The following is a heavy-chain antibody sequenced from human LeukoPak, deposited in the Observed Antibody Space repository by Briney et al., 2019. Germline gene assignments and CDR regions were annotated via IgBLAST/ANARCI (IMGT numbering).Heavy chain of an antibody. CDR1: GDSTSSDRYY. D-gene: IGHD1-26*01. CDR3: ARGRPYSGGYHLDY. V-gene: IGHV4-39*02. Sequence: SETLSLTCTVSGDSTSSDRYYGGWVRQPPGKGLEWIGNIYYSGSTYYNPSLKSRVTMSVDTPKNQFFLKLNSVTAADTAVYYCARGRPYSGGYHLDYWGQGTLVTVSA. CDR2: IYYSGST. J-gene: IGHJ4*02.